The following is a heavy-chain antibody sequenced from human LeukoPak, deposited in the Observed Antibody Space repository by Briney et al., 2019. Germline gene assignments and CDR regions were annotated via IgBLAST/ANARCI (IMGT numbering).Heavy chain of an antibody. CDR1: GGSVSSGSYY. Sequence: SETLSLTCTVSGGSVSSGSYYWSWIRQPPGKRLEWIGDIYYSGSTNYNPSLKSRVTISVDTSKNQFSLKLSSVTAADTAVYYCARLTMVRGVRYYYYYGMDVWGQGTTVTVSS. CDR2: IYYSGST. D-gene: IGHD3-10*01. J-gene: IGHJ6*02. V-gene: IGHV4-61*01. CDR3: ARLTMVRGVRYYYYYGMDV.